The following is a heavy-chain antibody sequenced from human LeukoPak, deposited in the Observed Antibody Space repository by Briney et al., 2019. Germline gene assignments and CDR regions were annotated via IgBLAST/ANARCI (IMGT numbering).Heavy chain of an antibody. Sequence: PSQTLSLTCTVSGASISSGGYYWSWIRQHPGKGLEWIGYIFYSGSTYYNPSLKSRVTISVDTSKNQFPLKLNSVTAADTAVYYCARFLRTSLDVWGQGTTVTVSS. CDR1: GASISSGGYY. J-gene: IGHJ6*02. CDR2: IFYSGST. D-gene: IGHD4-17*01. CDR3: ARFLRTSLDV. V-gene: IGHV4-31*03.